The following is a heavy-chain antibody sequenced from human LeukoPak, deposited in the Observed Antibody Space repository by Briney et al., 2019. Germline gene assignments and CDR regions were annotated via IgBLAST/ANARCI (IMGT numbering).Heavy chain of an antibody. CDR3: ARGPMVRGTSHNWFDP. V-gene: IGHV1-18*01. J-gene: IGHJ5*02. CDR1: GYTFTSYG. Sequence: ASVKVSCKASGYTFTSYGISWVRQAPGQGLEWMGWISAYNGNTHYAQKLQGRVTMTRDTSTTTVHMELSSLRSEDTAVYYCARGPMVRGTSHNWFDPWGQGTLVTVSS. D-gene: IGHD3-10*01. CDR2: ISAYNGNT.